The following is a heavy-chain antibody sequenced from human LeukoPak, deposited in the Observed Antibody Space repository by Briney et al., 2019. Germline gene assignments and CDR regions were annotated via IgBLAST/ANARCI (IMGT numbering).Heavy chain of an antibody. J-gene: IGHJ4*02. CDR3: ARGGYSSGWFGTTLDLDY. Sequence: SETLSLTCAVSGGSISSGGYSWSWIRQPPGKGLEWIGYIYHSGSTSYNPSLKSRVTISLDRSKNQFSLKLSSVAAADTAVYYCARGGYSSGWFGTTLDLDYWGRGTLVTVSS. D-gene: IGHD6-19*01. CDR1: GGSISSGGYS. V-gene: IGHV4-30-2*01. CDR2: IYHSGST.